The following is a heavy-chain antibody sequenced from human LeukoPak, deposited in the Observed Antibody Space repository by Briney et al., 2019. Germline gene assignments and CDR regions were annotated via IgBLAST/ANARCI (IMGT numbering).Heavy chain of an antibody. CDR1: GGSFSNSLW. Sequence: SGTLSLTCAVSGGSFSNSLWWSWVRQSPGTGLEWIGEIYHSGDTNYNPSLKSRVTMSIDKSKKQFSLNLRSVTAADTAVYYCARDRGTWNDDGFDYWGQGTLVTVSS. J-gene: IGHJ4*02. CDR2: IYHSGDT. D-gene: IGHD1-1*01. V-gene: IGHV4-4*02. CDR3: ARDRGTWNDDGFDY.